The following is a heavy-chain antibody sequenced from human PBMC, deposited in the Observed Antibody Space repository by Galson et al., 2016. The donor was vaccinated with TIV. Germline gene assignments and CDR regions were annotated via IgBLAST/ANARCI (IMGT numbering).Heavy chain of an antibody. J-gene: IGHJ4*02. CDR1: GFRFNSYA. D-gene: IGHD5-18*01. V-gene: IGHV3-23*01. CDR2: IGGTGGST. Sequence: SLRLSCAASGFRFNSYAMNWVRQAPGKGLEWVSSIGGTGGSTYYADSVKGRFTISRDSYKDTVYLQMNRLRAEDTAIYFCAKDRQWIPSSLDYWGQGILVTVSS. CDR3: AKDRQWIPSSLDY.